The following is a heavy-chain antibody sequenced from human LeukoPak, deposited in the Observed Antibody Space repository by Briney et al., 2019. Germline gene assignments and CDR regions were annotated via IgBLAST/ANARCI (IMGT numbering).Heavy chain of an antibody. CDR2: IYPGDSDT. V-gene: IGHV5-51*01. Sequence: GESLKISCKSSGYSFTNDWIGWVRQMPGKGLEWMGIIYPGDSDTRYSPSFQGQVTISADKSISTAYLQWSSLKASDTAMYYCARHFAEFVDTAMVFDYWGQGTLVTVSS. CDR3: ARHFAEFVDTAMVFDY. J-gene: IGHJ4*02. D-gene: IGHD5-18*01. CDR1: GYSFTNDW.